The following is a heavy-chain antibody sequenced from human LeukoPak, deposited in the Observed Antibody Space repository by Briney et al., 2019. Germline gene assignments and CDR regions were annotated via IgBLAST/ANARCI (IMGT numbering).Heavy chain of an antibody. J-gene: IGHJ3*02. CDR3: ARDEWGDAFDI. Sequence: GGSLRLSCAASGFTFSSYSMNWVRQAPGKGLEWVSSISSSSSYIHSADSVRGRCTISRDNAKNSLFLQMNSLRAEDTAVYYCARDEWGDAFDIWGQGTMVAVFS. CDR1: GFTFSSYS. V-gene: IGHV3-21*01. D-gene: IGHD1-26*01. CDR2: ISSSSSYI.